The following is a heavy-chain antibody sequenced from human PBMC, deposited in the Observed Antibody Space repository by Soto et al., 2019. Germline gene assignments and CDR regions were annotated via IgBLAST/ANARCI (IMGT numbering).Heavy chain of an antibody. CDR2: ISSSSSYI. J-gene: IGHJ4*02. CDR1: GFTFSSYS. Sequence: GGSLRLSCAASGFTFSSYSMNWVRQAPGKGLEWVSSISSSSSYIYYADSVKGRFTISRDNSKNTLYLQINSLRGEDTAVYYCARNYYDRSGEYQYYFDNWGQGTLVTVSS. V-gene: IGHV3-21*04. D-gene: IGHD3-22*01. CDR3: ARNYYDRSGEYQYYFDN.